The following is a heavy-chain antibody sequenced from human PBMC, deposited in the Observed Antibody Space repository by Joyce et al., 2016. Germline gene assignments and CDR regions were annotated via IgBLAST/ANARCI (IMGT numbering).Heavy chain of an antibody. V-gene: IGHV2-5*02. J-gene: IGHJ2*01. Sequence: QLTLKESGPTLATPTQTVTLTCTFSGFSLRTKGVGVGSIRQPPGKALEWLALIYWDGDKQYKPSLKRRLTITKDTSKSRVVLTMTNMDPLDTGTYLCAHGIEGKHGDYLYFDLWGRGTLVTVSS. CDR2: IYWDGDK. CDR3: AHGIEGKHGDYLYFDL. D-gene: IGHD3-10*01. CDR1: GFSLRTKGVG.